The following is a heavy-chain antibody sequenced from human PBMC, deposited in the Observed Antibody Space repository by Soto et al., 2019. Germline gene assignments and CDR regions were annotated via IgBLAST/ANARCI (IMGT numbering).Heavy chain of an antibody. CDR3: ARDPIEDIVVVPAVGDNWFDP. CDR2: INSDGSST. J-gene: IGHJ5*02. D-gene: IGHD2-2*01. Sequence: EVQLVESGGGLVQPGGSLRLSCAASGFTFSSYWMHWVRQAPGKGLVWVSRINSDGSSTSYADSVKGRFTISRDNAKNTLYLQMNSLRAEDTAVYYCARDPIEDIVVVPAVGDNWFDPWGQGTLVTVSS. V-gene: IGHV3-74*01. CDR1: GFTFSSYW.